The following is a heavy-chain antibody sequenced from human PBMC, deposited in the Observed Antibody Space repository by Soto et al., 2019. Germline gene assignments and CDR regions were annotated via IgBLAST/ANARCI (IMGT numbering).Heavy chain of an antibody. CDR1: GGSLSRGCST. J-gene: IGHJ4*02. Sequence: QVQLREAGPGLVKPSQTLSLTCSVSGGSLSRGCSTWICIRPHAVKVLQWLGYIFYSGPTFSTPSPKSRLTISLDTSKHQFSLTLTSVTPADAAVHYCARGVAVAGFDYWGQGILVNVAS. V-gene: IGHV4-31*03. D-gene: IGHD6-19*01. CDR2: IFYSGPT. CDR3: ARGVAVAGFDY.